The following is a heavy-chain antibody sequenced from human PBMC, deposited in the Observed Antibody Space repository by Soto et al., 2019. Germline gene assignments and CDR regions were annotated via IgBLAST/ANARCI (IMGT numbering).Heavy chain of an antibody. J-gene: IGHJ6*03. Sequence: ASVKVSCKASGGTFSSYTISWVRQAPGQGLEWMGRIIPILGIANYAQKFQGRVTITADKSTSTAYMELSSLRSEDTAVYYCARDGGHYCHISSTSCYDYYYYMDVWGKGTTVTVSS. V-gene: IGHV1-69*04. CDR3: ARDGGHYCHISSTSCYDYYYYMDV. CDR1: GGTFSSYT. D-gene: IGHD2-2*01. CDR2: IIPILGIA.